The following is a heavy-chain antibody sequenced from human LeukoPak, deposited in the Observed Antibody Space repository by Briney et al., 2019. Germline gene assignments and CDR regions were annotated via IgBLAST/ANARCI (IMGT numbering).Heavy chain of an antibody. J-gene: IGHJ4*02. Sequence: SGPTLVNPTQTLTLTCTFSGFSLSTSGVGVGWIRQPPGKALEWLALIYWDDDKRYSPSLKSRLTITKDTSKNQVVLTMTNMDPVEKATFFCAHRMPVAGNFGYRGQGNPVTVSS. V-gene: IGHV2-5*02. CDR2: IYWDDDK. CDR3: AHRMPVAGNFGY. CDR1: GFSLSTSGVG. D-gene: IGHD6-19*01.